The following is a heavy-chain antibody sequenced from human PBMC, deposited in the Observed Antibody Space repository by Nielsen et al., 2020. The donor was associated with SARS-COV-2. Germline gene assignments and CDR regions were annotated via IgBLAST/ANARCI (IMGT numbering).Heavy chain of an antibody. Sequence: SETLSLTCAVYGGSFSGYYWSWIRQPPGKGLEWIGEINHSGSTNYNPSLKSRVTISVDTSKNQFSLKLSSVTAADTAVYYCARGPYYDFWSGYPCWGQGTLVTVSS. J-gene: IGHJ4*02. CDR2: INHSGST. V-gene: IGHV4-34*01. D-gene: IGHD3-3*01. CDR1: GGSFSGYY. CDR3: ARGPYYDFWSGYPC.